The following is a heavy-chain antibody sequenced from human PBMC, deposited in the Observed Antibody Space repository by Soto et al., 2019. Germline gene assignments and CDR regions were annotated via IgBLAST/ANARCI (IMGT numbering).Heavy chain of an antibody. D-gene: IGHD6-13*01. J-gene: IGHJ3*02. CDR3: ARGARPAGSSGYLDAFDI. Sequence: QVQLVESGGGVVLPERSLRLSCAASGFTFSRYGLHWVRQTPGKGLEWVAVIWYDGSHKYHADSVEGRFTISRDNSENMLYLQMNSLRAEDTAIYYRARGARPAGSSGYLDAFDIWGQVTMVSVSS. V-gene: IGHV3-33*01. CDR1: GFTFSRYG. CDR2: IWYDGSHK.